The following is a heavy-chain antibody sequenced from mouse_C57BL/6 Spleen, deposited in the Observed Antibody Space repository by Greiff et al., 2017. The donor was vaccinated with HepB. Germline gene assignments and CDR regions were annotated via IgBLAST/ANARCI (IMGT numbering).Heavy chain of an antibody. CDR3: ARDCGNYDYFGD. CDR2: IYPRSGNT. CDR1: GYTFTSYG. Sequence: QVQLQQSGAELARPGASVKLSCKASGYTFTSYGISWVKQRTGQGLEWIGEIYPRSGNTYYNEKFKGKATLTADKSSSTAYMELRSLTSEDSAVYFCARDCGNYDYFGDWGQGTTLTVSS. D-gene: IGHD2-1*01. V-gene: IGHV1-81*01. J-gene: IGHJ2*01.